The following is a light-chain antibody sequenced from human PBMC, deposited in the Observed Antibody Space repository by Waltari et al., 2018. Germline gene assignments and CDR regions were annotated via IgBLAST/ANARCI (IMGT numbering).Light chain of an antibody. CDR3: AAWDDSLNGYV. Sequence: QSVLTQPPSASGTPGQRVTISCSGSSSNIGSNPVNWYQQLPGTAPKLLISSNNQRPTGVPDLFSRSKSGTSFSLAISGLQSEDEADYYCAAWDDSLNGYVFGTGTKVTVL. V-gene: IGLV1-44*01. CDR1: SSNIGSNP. CDR2: SNN. J-gene: IGLJ1*01.